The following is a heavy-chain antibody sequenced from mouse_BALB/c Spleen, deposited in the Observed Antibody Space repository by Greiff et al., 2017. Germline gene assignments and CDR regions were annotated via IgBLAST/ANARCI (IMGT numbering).Heavy chain of an antibody. CDR1: GFNIKDYY. V-gene: IGHV14-4*02. CDR2: IDPENGDT. CDR3: NEGYGDY. Sequence: EVQLQQSGAELVRSGASVKLSCTASGFNIKDYYMHWVKQRPEQGLEWIGWIDPENGDTEYAPKFQGKATMTADTSSNTAYLQLSSLTSEDTAVYYCNEGYGDYWGQGTLVTVSA. J-gene: IGHJ3*01. D-gene: IGHD1-1*01.